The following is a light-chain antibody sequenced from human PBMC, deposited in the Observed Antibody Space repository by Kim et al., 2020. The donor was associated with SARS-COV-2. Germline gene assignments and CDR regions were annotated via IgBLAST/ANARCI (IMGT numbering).Light chain of an antibody. J-gene: IGKJ1*01. Sequence: AIQLTQSPSSLSASVGDRVTITCRASQGVSNASVWYQQKAGKAPKLLIYDASSLESGVPSRFSGSGSGTDFTLTISSLQPEDFATYYCQQFIDYPLTFGPGTKVDIK. V-gene: IGKV1D-13*01. CDR1: QGVSNA. CDR2: DAS. CDR3: QQFIDYPLT.